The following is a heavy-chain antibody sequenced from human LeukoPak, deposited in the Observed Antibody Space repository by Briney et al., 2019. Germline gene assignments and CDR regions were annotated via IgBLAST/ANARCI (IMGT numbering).Heavy chain of an antibody. CDR1: GYTLTAYY. CDR2: INPNSGGT. V-gene: IGHV1-2*06. J-gene: IGHJ3*02. CDR3: ARPYYESSGLYVDAFDI. Sequence: ASVKVSCKASGYTLTAYYLHWVRQAPGQGLEWMGRINPNSGGTTYAQKFQGRVTMTRDTSIGTAYMELSSLGSDDTALYYCARPYYESSGLYVDAFDIWGQGTMVTVSS. D-gene: IGHD3-22*01.